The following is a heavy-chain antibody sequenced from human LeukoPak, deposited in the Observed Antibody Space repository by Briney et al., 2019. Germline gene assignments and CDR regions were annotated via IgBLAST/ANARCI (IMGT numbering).Heavy chain of an antibody. CDR2: IYPGDSDT. CDR1: ENSFTSHW. D-gene: IGHD1-26*01. CDR3: ARVRWSYLYFDN. Sequence: GESLKISCKGSENSFTSHWIGWVRQMPGKGLEWMGIIYPGDSDTKYSPSFQGQVTISADKSISTAYLQWSSLKASDTAMYYCARVRWSYLYFDNWGQGTLVAVSS. V-gene: IGHV5-51*01. J-gene: IGHJ4*02.